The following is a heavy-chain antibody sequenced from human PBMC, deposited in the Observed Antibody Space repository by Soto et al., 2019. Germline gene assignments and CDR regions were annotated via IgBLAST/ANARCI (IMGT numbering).Heavy chain of an antibody. CDR1: GFTFSTYP. CDR2: ISGSGIST. CDR3: VKPPVITASYYYYDMDV. Sequence: VGSLRLSCAASGFTFSTYPMSWVRQSPGKGLEWVSGISGSGISTYYTDSVKGRFTISRDNSKNTVFLQMNSLRDEDTAVYYCVKPPVITASYYYYDMDVWGRGTTVTVSS. J-gene: IGHJ6*02. D-gene: IGHD4-4*01. V-gene: IGHV3-23*01.